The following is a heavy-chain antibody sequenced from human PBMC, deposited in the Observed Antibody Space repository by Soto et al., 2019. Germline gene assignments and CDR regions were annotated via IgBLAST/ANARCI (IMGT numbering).Heavy chain of an antibody. V-gene: IGHV3-21*01. J-gene: IGHJ6*02. Sequence: AWGSLRLACAACGFTVSSYIVNWVRQAPGKGLEWVSSISSSSSYIYYADSVKGRFTISRDNAKNSLYLQMNSLRAEDTAVYYCARDSVAGTPIDSGMDVWGQGTTVTVSS. CDR3: ARDSVAGTPIDSGMDV. CDR1: GFTVSSYI. D-gene: IGHD6-19*01. CDR2: ISSSSSYI.